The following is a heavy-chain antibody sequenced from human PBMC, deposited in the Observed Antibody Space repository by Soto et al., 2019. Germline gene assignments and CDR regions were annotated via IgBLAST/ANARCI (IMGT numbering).Heavy chain of an antibody. Sequence: GGSLRLSCAASGFTFGTCTMNWVRQAPGKGLEWVSSIGTSSSYIYYADSVRGRFTISRDNAKDSLYLQMSSLRAEDTAVYYCARVMCGDCSTYYYYSMDVWGQGTTVTVSS. J-gene: IGHJ6*02. V-gene: IGHV3-21*01. CDR2: IGTSSSYI. CDR1: GFTFGTCT. CDR3: ARVMCGDCSTYYYYSMDV. D-gene: IGHD2-21*02.